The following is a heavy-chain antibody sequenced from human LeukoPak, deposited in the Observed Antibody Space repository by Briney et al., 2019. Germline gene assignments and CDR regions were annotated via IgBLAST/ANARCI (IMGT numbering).Heavy chain of an antibody. CDR3: ATVTSTCTGGSCYQYYFNY. D-gene: IGHD2-15*01. J-gene: IGHJ4*02. CDR2: IYYTGNT. V-gene: IGHV4-39*01. CDR1: GGSISSSTSYH. Sequence: SSQTLSLTCTVSGGSISSSTSYHWTWLRQPPRKGQGWIGSIYYTGNTYYNPSLKSRLTISVDTSKNRFSLSLRSVTAADTAVYYCATVTSTCTGGSCYQYYFNYWGQGTLVTVSS.